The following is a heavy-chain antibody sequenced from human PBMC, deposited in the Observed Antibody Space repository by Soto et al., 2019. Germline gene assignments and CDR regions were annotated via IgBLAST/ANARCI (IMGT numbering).Heavy chain of an antibody. V-gene: IGHV4-30-4*01. CDR1: GDSISSGNKY. CDR2: VFSSGTT. J-gene: IGHJ6*02. D-gene: IGHD3-16*01. Sequence: SETLSLTCTVSGDSISSGNKYWSWIRQAPGKGLEWIGYVFSSGTTYYNPSLKSRLTMSLDTSQNQFSLRLASVTDADSAVYYCARVPSPFDYYYAMDVWGQGTTVTVSS. CDR3: ARVPSPFDYYYAMDV.